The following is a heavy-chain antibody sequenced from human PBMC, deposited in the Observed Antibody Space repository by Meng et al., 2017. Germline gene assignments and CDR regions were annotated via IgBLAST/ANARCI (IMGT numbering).Heavy chain of an antibody. CDR3: ARERDGSGSYYNVVDY. D-gene: IGHD3-10*01. V-gene: IGHV4-59*01. J-gene: IGHJ4*02. CDR2: IYYSGNT. Sequence: SETLSLTCTVSGGSISSYYWSWIRQPPGKGLEWIGYIYYSGNTNYNPSLKSRVTISVDTSKNQFSLKLSSVTAADTAVYYCARERDGSGSYYNVVDYWGQGTLVTVSS. CDR1: GGSISSYY.